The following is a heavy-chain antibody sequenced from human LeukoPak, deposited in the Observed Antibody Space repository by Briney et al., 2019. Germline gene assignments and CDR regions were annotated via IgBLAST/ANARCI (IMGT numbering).Heavy chain of an antibody. V-gene: IGHV4-61*02. Sequence: PSETLSLTCTVSGGSINSGNYYWNWIRQPAGKGLECIGRIYTNGGIMYNPSLKSRVAISMDTSKNQFSLDLNSVTAADTAMYYCAREGAGYYWGQGTLVTVSS. J-gene: IGHJ4*02. CDR3: AREGAGYY. D-gene: IGHD1-26*01. CDR2: IYTNGGI. CDR1: GGSINSGNYY.